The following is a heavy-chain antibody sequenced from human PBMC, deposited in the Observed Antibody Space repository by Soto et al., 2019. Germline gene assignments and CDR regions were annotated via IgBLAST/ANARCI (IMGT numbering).Heavy chain of an antibody. CDR2: IAYDGITQ. D-gene: IGHD3-22*01. CDR1: GFILSSYS. CDR3: AKDEYYYSRSGYSIFDS. Sequence: GGSLRLSCAASGFILSSYSIHWVRQAPGKGLEWVAVIAYDGITQYYGDSVKGRFFVSRDNSKKTLYLQMNSLRPEDTALYYCAKDEYYYSRSGYSIFDSWVQGTLVTVSS. V-gene: IGHV3-30-3*01. J-gene: IGHJ4*02.